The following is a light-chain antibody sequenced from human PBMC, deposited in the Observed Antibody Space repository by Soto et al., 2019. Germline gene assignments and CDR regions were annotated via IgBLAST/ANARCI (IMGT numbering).Light chain of an antibody. CDR3: SSYSIWTDYL. J-gene: IGLJ1*01. Sequence: QSALTQPASVSVSAGQSITISCTGTSRDVGGYDYVSWYQLHPGKAPKLMVFEVSNRPSGVSYRFSGSKSGNTASLTISGLQAEVEADYFCSSYSIWTDYLFGTGTK. CDR1: SRDVGGYDY. V-gene: IGLV2-14*01. CDR2: EVS.